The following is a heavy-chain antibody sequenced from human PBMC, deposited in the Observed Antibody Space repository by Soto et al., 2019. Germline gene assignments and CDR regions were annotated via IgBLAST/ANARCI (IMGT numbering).Heavy chain of an antibody. CDR3: ARESRGVVYYYGMDV. V-gene: IGHV4-59*01. CDR1: GGSISSYY. J-gene: IGHJ6*02. CDR2: IYYSGST. Sequence: SETLSLTCTVSGGSISSYYWSWIRQPPGKGLEWIGYIYYSGSTNYNPSLKSRVTISVDTSKNQFSLKLSSVTAADTAVYYCARESRGVVYYYGMDVWGQGTTVTVSS. D-gene: IGHD3-3*01.